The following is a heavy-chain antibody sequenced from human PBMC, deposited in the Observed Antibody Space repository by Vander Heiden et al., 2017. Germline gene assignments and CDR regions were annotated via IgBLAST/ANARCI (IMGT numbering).Heavy chain of an antibody. D-gene: IGHD2-15*01. CDR2: IISSSSTI. Sequence: EVQLVESGGGLVQAGGSLRLVRAASGFNFGSDSMTGVRQAPGKGLEWVSYIISSSSTIYYADSVKGRFTISRDNAKNSLYLQMNSLRDEDTAVYYCARDASLVLLDPYYYYYGMDVWGQGTTVTVSS. V-gene: IGHV3-48*02. J-gene: IGHJ6*02. CDR3: ARDASLVLLDPYYYYYGMDV. CDR1: GFNFGSDS.